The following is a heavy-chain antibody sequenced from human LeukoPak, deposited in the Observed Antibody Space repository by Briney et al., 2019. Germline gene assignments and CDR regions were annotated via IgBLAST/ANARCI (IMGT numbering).Heavy chain of an antibody. CDR3: AREKLLGLHWFDP. CDR1: GYTFTSYD. J-gene: IGHJ5*02. V-gene: IGHV1-8*01. CDR2: MNPNSGNT. Sequence: ASVKVSCKASGYTFTSYDINWVRQATGQGLEWMGWMNPNSGNTGYAQKFQGRVTMTRNTSISTAYMELRSLRSDDTAVYYCAREKLLGLHWFDPWGQGTLVTVSS. D-gene: IGHD1-7*01.